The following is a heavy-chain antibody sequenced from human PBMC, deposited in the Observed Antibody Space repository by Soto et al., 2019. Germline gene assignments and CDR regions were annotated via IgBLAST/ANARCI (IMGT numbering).Heavy chain of an antibody. J-gene: IGHJ4*02. V-gene: IGHV3-30*18. D-gene: IGHD3-22*01. CDR1: GFTFSSYG. CDR3: AKSDYDSSGYYLGYFDY. Sequence: GGSLRLSCAASGFTFSSYGMHWVRQAPGKGLEWVAVISYDGSNKYYADSVKGRFTISRDNSKNTLYLQMNSLRAEDTAVYYCAKSDYDSSGYYLGYFDYWGQGTLVTVSS. CDR2: ISYDGSNK.